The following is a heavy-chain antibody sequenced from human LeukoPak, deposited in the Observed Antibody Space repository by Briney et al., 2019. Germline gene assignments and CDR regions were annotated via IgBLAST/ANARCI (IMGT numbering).Heavy chain of an antibody. CDR3: ARDRYGAVAGHGGFDY. CDR1: GFTFSSYW. J-gene: IGHJ4*02. CDR2: INSDGSST. Sequence: GGSLRLSCAASGFTFSSYWMHWVRQAPGKGLVWVSRINSDGSSTSYADSMKGRFTISRDNAKNTLYLQMNSLRAEDTAVYYCARDRYGAVAGHGGFDYWGQGTLVTVSS. D-gene: IGHD6-19*01. V-gene: IGHV3-74*01.